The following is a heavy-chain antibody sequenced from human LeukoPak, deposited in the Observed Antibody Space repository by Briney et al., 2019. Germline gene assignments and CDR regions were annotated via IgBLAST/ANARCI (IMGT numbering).Heavy chain of an antibody. J-gene: IGHJ4*02. D-gene: IGHD2-15*01. CDR2: ISNSGGTI. Sequence: TGGSLRLSCAASGFTVSNHEMNWVRQAPGKGPEWLSYISNSGGTIYYADSVKGRFTISRDNSKNTLYLQMNSLRAEDTAVYYCAKDDCSGGSCYFDYWGQGTLVTVSS. CDR3: AKDDCSGGSCYFDY. V-gene: IGHV3-48*03. CDR1: GFTVSNHE.